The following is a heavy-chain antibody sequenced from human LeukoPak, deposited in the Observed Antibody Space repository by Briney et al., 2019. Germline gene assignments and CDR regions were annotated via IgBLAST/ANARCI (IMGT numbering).Heavy chain of an antibody. J-gene: IGHJ6*02. D-gene: IGHD4-23*01. CDR1: GGSISSSSYY. CDR2: IYYSGST. CDR3: ARHMTMTTVVGAYYYGMDV. Sequence: SGTLSLTCTVSGGSISSSSYYWCWIRQPPGKGLEWIGSIYYSGSTYYNPSLQSRVTISVDTFKNQFSLKLSSVTAADTAVYYCARHMTMTTVVGAYYYGMDVWGQGTTVTVSS. V-gene: IGHV4-39*01.